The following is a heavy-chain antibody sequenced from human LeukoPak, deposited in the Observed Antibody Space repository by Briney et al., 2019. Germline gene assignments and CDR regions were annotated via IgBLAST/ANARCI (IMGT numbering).Heavy chain of an antibody. Sequence: SDTLSLTCAVVGGSFSGFYWTWIRQTPAKRREWIGVINQTGNTNYNPSLTDYNPSLKPRVTISVDSSKSQLSLKVNSVTAADTGIYYCARVRHDPLEYGYYMDVWGTGTPVAVSS. CDR3: ARVRHDPLEYGYYMDV. V-gene: IGHV4-34*01. D-gene: IGHD3-3*01. CDR2: INQTGNT. CDR1: GGSFSGFY. J-gene: IGHJ6*03.